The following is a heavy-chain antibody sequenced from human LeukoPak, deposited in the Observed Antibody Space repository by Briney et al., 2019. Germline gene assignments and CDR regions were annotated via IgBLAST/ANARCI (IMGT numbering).Heavy chain of an antibody. CDR1: GFTFSSYA. D-gene: IGHD4-11*01. CDR3: ARMDYSNSFDY. J-gene: IGHJ4*02. V-gene: IGHV3-23*01. CDR2: ISGSGGST. Sequence: GGSLRLSCAASGFTFSSYAMSWVRQAPGKGLEWVSAISGSGGSTYYADSVKGRFTISRDNSKNTLYLQMNSLRAEDTAVYHCARMDYSNSFDYWGQGTLVTVSS.